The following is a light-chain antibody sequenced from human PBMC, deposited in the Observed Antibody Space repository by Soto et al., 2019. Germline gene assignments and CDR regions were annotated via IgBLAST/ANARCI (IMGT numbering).Light chain of an antibody. CDR2: KAS. CDR1: QSISSW. Sequence: DIQMTQSPSTLSASVGDRVTITCRASQSISSWLAWYQQXXXXAPKVLIYKASSLESGVPSRFSGSGSGTEFTLTISSLQPDDFGTYYCQQYNNYPRTFGQGTKVEV. CDR3: QQYNNYPRT. V-gene: IGKV1-5*03. J-gene: IGKJ1*01.